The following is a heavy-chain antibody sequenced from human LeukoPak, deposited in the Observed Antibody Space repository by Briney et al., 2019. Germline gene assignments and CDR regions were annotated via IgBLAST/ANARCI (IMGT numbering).Heavy chain of an antibody. CDR2: VYHSGST. Sequence: SGTLSLTCAVSGGSISSSAWWSWVRQPPGKGLEWIGEVYHSGSTNYNSFLKSRVTISVDKSKNQFSLKLTSATAADTAVYYCARDLGSSWFEPLDYWGQGILVIVPS. V-gene: IGHV4-4*02. CDR3: ARDLGSSWFEPLDY. D-gene: IGHD6-13*01. J-gene: IGHJ4*02. CDR1: GGSISSSAW.